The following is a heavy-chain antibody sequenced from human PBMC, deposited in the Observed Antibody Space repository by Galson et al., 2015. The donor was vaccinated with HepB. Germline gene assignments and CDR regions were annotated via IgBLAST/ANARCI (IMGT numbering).Heavy chain of an antibody. J-gene: IGHJ2*01. CDR1: GFTFSSYG. D-gene: IGHD2-21*01. V-gene: IGHV3-33*01. CDR2: IWYDGSNK. Sequence: SLRLSCAASGFTFSSYGMHWVRQAPGKGLEWVAVIWYDGSNKYYADSVKGRFTISRDNSKNTLYLQMNSLRAEDTAVYYCARDPGLFPYWYFDLWGRGTLVTVSS. CDR3: ARDPGLFPYWYFDL.